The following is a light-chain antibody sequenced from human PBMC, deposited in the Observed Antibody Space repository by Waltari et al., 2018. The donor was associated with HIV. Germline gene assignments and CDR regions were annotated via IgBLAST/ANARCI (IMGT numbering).Light chain of an antibody. CDR3: QQYYSTSYT. Sequence: DIVMTQSPASLAVSLGERATINCKSSQSVLYSSNNKNYLAWYQQKPGQPPKLLIYWASTRESGVPDRFSGSGSGTDFTLTINSLQAEDVAVYYCQQYYSTSYTFGQGTKLEIK. CDR2: WAS. V-gene: IGKV4-1*01. J-gene: IGKJ2*01. CDR1: QSVLYSSNNKNY.